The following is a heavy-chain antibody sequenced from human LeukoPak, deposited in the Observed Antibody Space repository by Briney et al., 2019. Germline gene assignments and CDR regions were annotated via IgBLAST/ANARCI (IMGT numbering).Heavy chain of an antibody. J-gene: IGHJ4*02. Sequence: GGSLRLSCAASGFTFSSYSMNWVRQAPGKGLEWVSSISSSSSYIYYADSVKGRFTISRDNAKHSLYLQMNSLRAEDTAVYYCARDHHSSGWYPFDYWGQGTLVTVSS. D-gene: IGHD6-19*01. CDR3: ARDHHSSGWYPFDY. CDR2: ISSSSSYI. V-gene: IGHV3-21*01. CDR1: GFTFSSYS.